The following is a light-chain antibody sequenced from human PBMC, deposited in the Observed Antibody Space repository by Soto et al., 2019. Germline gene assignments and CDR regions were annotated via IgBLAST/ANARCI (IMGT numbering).Light chain of an antibody. CDR2: TAS. J-gene: IGKJ1*01. CDR1: QGISNY. V-gene: IGKV1-27*01. CDR3: QKYNNAPWT. Sequence: DLPMTQSPSSLSSSVGDRVTITCRASQGISNYLAWYQQNPGKVPKLLIYTASTLQSGVPSRFSGSGSETDFSLTISSLQPEDVATYYCQKYNNAPWTFGQGTKVDI.